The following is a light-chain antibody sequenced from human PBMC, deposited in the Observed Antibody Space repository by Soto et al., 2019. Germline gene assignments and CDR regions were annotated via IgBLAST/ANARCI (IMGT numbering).Light chain of an antibody. CDR1: QTISTY. Sequence: DIQMTQSPSSLSASVGDRVTITCRASQTISTYLNWYQQKPGKAPKLLIYAASSLQSGVPSRFSGSGSGTDFTLIISSLQPEDFATYYCQQSLSIPYTFGQGTKLEIK. J-gene: IGKJ2*01. CDR2: AAS. V-gene: IGKV1-39*01. CDR3: QQSLSIPYT.